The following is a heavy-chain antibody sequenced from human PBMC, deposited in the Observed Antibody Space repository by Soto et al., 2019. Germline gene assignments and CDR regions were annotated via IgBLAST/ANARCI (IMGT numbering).Heavy chain of an antibody. V-gene: IGHV4-59*08. CDR2: IYYSGST. CDR3: ASGYSSSSVYYYYYYMDV. J-gene: IGHJ6*03. CDR1: GGSISSYY. D-gene: IGHD6-6*01. Sequence: SETMSVTCTVAGGSISSYYWSWIRKTPGKGLEWIGYIYYSGSTNYNPSLKSRVTISVDTSKNQFSLKLSSVTAADTAVYYCASGYSSSSVYYYYYYMDVWGKGTTVTVSS.